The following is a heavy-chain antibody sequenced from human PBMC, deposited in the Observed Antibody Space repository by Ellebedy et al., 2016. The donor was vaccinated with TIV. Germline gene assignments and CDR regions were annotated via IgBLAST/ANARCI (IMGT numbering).Heavy chain of an antibody. CDR3: ARESWGDGYNVDLDY. J-gene: IGHJ4*02. CDR1: GYSFTSYW. Sequence: GESLKISCKGSGYSFTSYWIGWVRQMPGKGLEWMGIIYPGDSDTRYSPSFQGQVTISADKSISTAYLQWSSLKASDTAMYYCARESWGDGYNVDLDYWGQGTLVTVSS. CDR2: IYPGDSDT. D-gene: IGHD5-24*01. V-gene: IGHV5-51*01.